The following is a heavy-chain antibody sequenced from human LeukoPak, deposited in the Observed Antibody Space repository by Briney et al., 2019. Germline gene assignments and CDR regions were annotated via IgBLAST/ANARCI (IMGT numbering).Heavy chain of an antibody. J-gene: IGHJ4*02. Sequence: SETLSLTCTVSGGSITSYYWSWIRQSPGKGLEWIGEIYHSGSTNYNPSLKSRVTISVDKSKNQFSLKLSSVTAADTAVYYCAGSDSSGYFMTDYWGQGTLVTVSS. CDR1: GGSITSYY. CDR2: IYHSGST. CDR3: AGSDSSGYFMTDY. V-gene: IGHV4-59*12. D-gene: IGHD3-22*01.